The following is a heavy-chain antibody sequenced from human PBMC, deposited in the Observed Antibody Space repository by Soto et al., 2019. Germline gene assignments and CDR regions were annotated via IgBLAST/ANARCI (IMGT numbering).Heavy chain of an antibody. CDR2: TYHSGST. CDR1: GGSISSGGYS. Sequence: LSLTCAVSGGSISSGGYSWSWIRQPPGKGLEWIGYTYHSGSTYYNPSLKSRVTISVDRSKNQFSLKLSSVTAADTAVYYCARAHYGDYGYGMDVWGQGTTVTVSS. D-gene: IGHD4-17*01. CDR3: ARAHYGDYGYGMDV. J-gene: IGHJ6*02. V-gene: IGHV4-30-2*01.